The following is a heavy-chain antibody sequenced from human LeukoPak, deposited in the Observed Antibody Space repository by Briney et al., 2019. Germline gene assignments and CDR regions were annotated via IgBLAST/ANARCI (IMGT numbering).Heavy chain of an antibody. CDR1: GYTFTGYY. V-gene: IGHV1-2*02. Sequence: ASVKVSCKASGYTFTGYYMQGVRQAPGQGREWMGWINPNSGATNYAQKFQGRVTMTRDSSISTAYMELSRLRSDDTAVYYCARALSRANFDHWGQGTLVTVSS. CDR2: INPNSGAT. CDR3: ARALSRANFDH. J-gene: IGHJ4*02. D-gene: IGHD4/OR15-4a*01.